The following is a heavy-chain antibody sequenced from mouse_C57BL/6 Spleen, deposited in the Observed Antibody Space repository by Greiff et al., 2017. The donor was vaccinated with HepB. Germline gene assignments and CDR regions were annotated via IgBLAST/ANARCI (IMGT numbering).Heavy chain of an antibody. J-gene: IGHJ2*01. CDR1: GYTFTSYW. CDR2: IYPGSGST. D-gene: IGHD2-12*01. Sequence: VQLQQSGAELVKPGASVKMSCKASGYTFTSYWITWVKQRPGQGLEWIGDIYPGSGSTNYNEKFKSKATLTVDTSSSTAYMQLSSLTSEDSAVYDCARRGVYDDGDFDYWGQGTTLTVSS. V-gene: IGHV1-55*01. CDR3: ARRGVYDDGDFDY.